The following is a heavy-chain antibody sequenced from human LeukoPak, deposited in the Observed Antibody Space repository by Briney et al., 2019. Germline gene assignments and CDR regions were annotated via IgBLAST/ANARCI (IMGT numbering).Heavy chain of an antibody. CDR3: ARGPRPNYYDSSGYLP. Sequence: ASVKVSCKASGYTFTSYAMNWVRQAPGQGLEWMGWINPNSGGTNYAQKFQGRVTMTRDTSISTAYMELSRLRSDDTAVYYCARGPRPNYYDSSGYLPWGQGTLVTVSS. J-gene: IGHJ4*02. CDR1: GYTFTSYA. CDR2: INPNSGGT. V-gene: IGHV1-2*02. D-gene: IGHD3-22*01.